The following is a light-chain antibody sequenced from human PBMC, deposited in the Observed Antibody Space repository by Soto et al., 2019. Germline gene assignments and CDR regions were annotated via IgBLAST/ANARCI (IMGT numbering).Light chain of an antibody. CDR2: SNN. CDR3: AAWDDTLNGPLNV. J-gene: IGLJ1*01. Sequence: QSVLSQPPSASGTPGQRVTISCSGSSSNIGSNAVSWYQHLPGTAPKLLIYSNNQRPSGVLDRFSGSRSGSSASLAISGLRPDDEADYYCAAWDDTLNGPLNVFGTGTKVTVL. CDR1: SSNIGSNA. V-gene: IGLV1-44*01.